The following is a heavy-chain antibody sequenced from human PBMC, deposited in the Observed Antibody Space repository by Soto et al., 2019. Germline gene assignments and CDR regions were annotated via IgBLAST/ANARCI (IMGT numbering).Heavy chain of an antibody. D-gene: IGHD1-26*01. CDR1: GYTFTNYA. J-gene: IGHJ4*02. CDR2: INAGNGNT. V-gene: IGHV1-3*05. CDR3: ASVRGYYLPDY. Sequence: QVQLVQSGAEEKKPGASVKVSCKASGYTFTNYAMHWVRQAPGQRLEWMGWINAGNGNTKYSPKFQGRVTITRDTSASTAYMELSSLRSEDTAVYYCASVRGYYLPDYWGQGTLVTVSS.